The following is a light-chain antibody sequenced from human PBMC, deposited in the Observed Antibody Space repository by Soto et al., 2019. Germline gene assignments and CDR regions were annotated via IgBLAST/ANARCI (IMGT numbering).Light chain of an antibody. CDR3: SSFAGGGNPVL. CDR1: SSDVGGYNY. J-gene: IGLJ2*01. V-gene: IGLV2-8*01. Sequence: QSALTQPPSASGSLGQSVTISCTGTSSDVGGYNYVSWHQQHPGKAPKVMIYEVTKRPPGVPDRFSGSKSGNTASLTVSGLQAEHEADYYCSSFAGGGNPVLLGGGTQLTVL. CDR2: EVT.